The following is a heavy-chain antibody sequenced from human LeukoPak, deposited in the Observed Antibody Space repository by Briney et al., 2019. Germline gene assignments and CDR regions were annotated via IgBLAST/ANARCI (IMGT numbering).Heavy chain of an antibody. CDR1: GGSISGYY. J-gene: IGHJ3*02. CDR2: IYYSGST. CDR3: ATRDGI. Sequence: PSETLSLTCTVSGGSISGYYWSWIRQPPGKGLEWIGYIYYSGSTNYNPSLKSRLTISVDTSKNQFTLKLSSVTAADTAVYYCATRDGIWGQGTMVTVSS. V-gene: IGHV4-59*12.